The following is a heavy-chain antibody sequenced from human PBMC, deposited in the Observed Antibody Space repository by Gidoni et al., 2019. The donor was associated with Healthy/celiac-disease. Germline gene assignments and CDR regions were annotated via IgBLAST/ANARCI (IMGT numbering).Heavy chain of an antibody. D-gene: IGHD3-3*01. V-gene: IGHV4-39*01. J-gene: IGHJ6*03. Sequence: QLQLQESGPGLVKPSETLSLTCTVSGGSISSSSYYWGWIRQPPGKGLEWIGSIYYSGSPYYNPSLKSRVTISVDTSKNQFSLKLSSVTAADTAVYYCASTPDFWSGYNYYYYYMDVWGKGTTVTVSS. CDR1: GGSISSSSYY. CDR2: IYYSGSP. CDR3: ASTPDFWSGYNYYYYYMDV.